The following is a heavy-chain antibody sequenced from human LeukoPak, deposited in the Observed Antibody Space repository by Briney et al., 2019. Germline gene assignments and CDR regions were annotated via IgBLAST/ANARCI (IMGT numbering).Heavy chain of an antibody. CDR3: ARQYRSRSYSSWFDP. V-gene: IGHV5-51*01. Sequence: GESLKISCKGSGYSFTSYWIGWVRQMPGKGLEWMGIIYPGDSDTRYSPSFQGQVTISADKSISTAYLQWSSLKASDTAMYYCARQYRSRSYSSWFDPWGQGTLVTVSS. CDR2: IYPGDSDT. CDR1: GYSFTSYW. D-gene: IGHD1-26*01. J-gene: IGHJ5*02.